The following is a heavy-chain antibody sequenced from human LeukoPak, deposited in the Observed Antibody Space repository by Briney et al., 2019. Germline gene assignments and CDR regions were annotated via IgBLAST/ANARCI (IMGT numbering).Heavy chain of an antibody. CDR3: AREGYYHNWFDP. Sequence: ASVKVSCKASGYTFTSYGISWVRQAPGQGLEWMGWISAYNGNTNYAQKLQGRVTMTTDTSTSTAYVELRSLRSDDTAVYYCAREGYYHNWFDPWGQGTLVTVSS. CDR1: GYTFTSYG. CDR2: ISAYNGNT. D-gene: IGHD3-3*02. V-gene: IGHV1-18*01. J-gene: IGHJ5*02.